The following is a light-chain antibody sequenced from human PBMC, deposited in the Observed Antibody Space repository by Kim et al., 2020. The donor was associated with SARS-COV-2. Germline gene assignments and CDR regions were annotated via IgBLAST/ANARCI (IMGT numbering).Light chain of an antibody. J-gene: IGKJ4*01. CDR2: DAS. Sequence: AIPLTQSPSSLSASVGDRVTLSCRASHGINSALAWYQQKPGSPPKLLIFDASNSESGVSSRFSGSGSGTHFTLTISSLQPEDFATYYCQQFDTYPLTFGGGTKVDIK. V-gene: IGKV1-13*02. CDR1: HGINSA. CDR3: QQFDTYPLT.